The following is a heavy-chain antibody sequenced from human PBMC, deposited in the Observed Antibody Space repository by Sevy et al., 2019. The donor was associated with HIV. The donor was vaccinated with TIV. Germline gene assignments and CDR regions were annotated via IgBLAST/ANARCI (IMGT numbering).Heavy chain of an antibody. CDR3: AREAYYYDSREANWFDP. J-gene: IGHJ5*02. CDR2: ISRTPATT. D-gene: IGHD3-22*01. Sequence: GGSLRLSCKTSGFTFSTYAMHWVRQAPGKGLKWVASISRTPATTYYADSVRDRFTISRDNAKNSLYLEMNSLRDEDTAVYYCAREAYYYDSREANWFDPWGQGTLVTVSS. V-gene: IGHV3-48*02. CDR1: GFTFSTYA.